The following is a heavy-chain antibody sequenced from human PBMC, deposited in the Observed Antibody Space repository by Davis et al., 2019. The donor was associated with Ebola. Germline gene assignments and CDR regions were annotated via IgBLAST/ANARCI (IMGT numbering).Heavy chain of an antibody. D-gene: IGHD2-15*01. J-gene: IGHJ4*02. CDR1: GFIFRDYA. CDR3: VKDRFTVVVVHGGFDY. Sequence: GESLKISCAASGFIFRDYAMHWVRQAPGKGLESVSRISTNGESTYYAESVKGRFTISRDNSKDTLYLQMRSLRTEDTAVYYCVKDRFTVVVVHGGFDYWGQGTLVTVSS. CDR2: ISTNGEST. V-gene: IGHV3-64D*06.